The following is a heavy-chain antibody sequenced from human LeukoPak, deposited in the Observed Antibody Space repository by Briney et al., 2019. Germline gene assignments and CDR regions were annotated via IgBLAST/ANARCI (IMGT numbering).Heavy chain of an antibody. D-gene: IGHD3-3*01. CDR2: IYPGDSDT. V-gene: IGHV5-51*01. Sequence: GESLKISCKGFGFSFTNYWIGWVRQMPGKGLELMGIIYPGDSDTRYSPSFQGRVTISADKSISTAYLQWSSLKASDTAMYYCARPGVDFRSAYYAYYFDYWGQGTLITVSS. J-gene: IGHJ4*02. CDR3: ARPGVDFRSAYYAYYFDY. CDR1: GFSFTNYW.